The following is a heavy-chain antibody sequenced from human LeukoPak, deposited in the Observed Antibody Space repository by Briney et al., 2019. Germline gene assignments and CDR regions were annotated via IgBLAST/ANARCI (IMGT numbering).Heavy chain of an antibody. Sequence: SGTLPLTRGFKVGSFLVYYWSGIRRPPGKGREGLGEINLSGSTNYIPSLKSRVTISVDTSKNQFSLKLSSVTAADAAVYYCARRLYSSSSGPSGGYFDYWGQGTLVTVFS. CDR1: VGSFLVYY. V-gene: IGHV4-34*01. D-gene: IGHD6-6*01. CDR2: INLSGST. J-gene: IGHJ4*02. CDR3: ARRLYSSSSGPSGGYFDY.